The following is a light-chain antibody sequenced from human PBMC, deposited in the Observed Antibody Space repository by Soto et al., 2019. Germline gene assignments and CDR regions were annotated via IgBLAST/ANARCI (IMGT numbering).Light chain of an antibody. CDR1: QSVLYSSDNKNY. CDR3: QQYYETPLT. CDR2: WAS. J-gene: IGKJ4*01. Sequence: DIVMTQSPDSLAVSLGERATINCKSSQSVLYSSDNKNYLAWYQQKPGQSPKLLFYWASTRESGVPARFSGSGSGTDFSLTISSLQAEDVAVYFCQQYYETPLTFGGGTKVEIK. V-gene: IGKV4-1*01.